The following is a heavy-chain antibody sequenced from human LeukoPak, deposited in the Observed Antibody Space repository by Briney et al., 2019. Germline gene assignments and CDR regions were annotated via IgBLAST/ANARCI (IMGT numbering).Heavy chain of an antibody. J-gene: IGHJ3*02. CDR1: GFTFSDEY. D-gene: IGHD5-12*01. V-gene: IGHV3-11*06. Sequence: PGGSLRLSCAASGFTFSDEYMSWVRQAPGRGLEWVSSISSSSSYIYYADSVKGRFTISRDNAKNSLYLQMNSLRAEDTAVYYCARGVAVATYDAFDIWGQGTMVTVSS. CDR2: ISSSSSYI. CDR3: ARGVAVATYDAFDI.